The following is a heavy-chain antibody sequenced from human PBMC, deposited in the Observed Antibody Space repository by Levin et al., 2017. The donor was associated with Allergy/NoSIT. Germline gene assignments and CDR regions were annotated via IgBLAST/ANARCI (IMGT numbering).Heavy chain of an antibody. CDR3: ARVLGGWGGDTYYYFDS. CDR2: IHHSGST. CDR1: GASISSGGYS. J-gene: IGHJ4*02. D-gene: IGHD3-10*01. V-gene: IGHV4-30-2*01. Sequence: SETLSLTCAVSGASISSGGYSWSWIRQPPGKGLEWIGYIHHSGSTYYNPSLRGRITISLDWSKNQISLKLSSVIAADTAVYYCARVLGGWGGDTYYYFDSWGQGTLVTVSS.